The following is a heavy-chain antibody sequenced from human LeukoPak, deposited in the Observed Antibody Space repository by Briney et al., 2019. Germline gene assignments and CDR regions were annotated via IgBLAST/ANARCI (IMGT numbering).Heavy chain of an antibody. Sequence: PGRSLRLSCAASGYTFTGYYMHWVRQAPGQGLEWMGIINPSGGSTSYAQKFQGRVTMTRDTSTSTVYMELSSLRSEDTAVYYCASFGSPDFDYWGQGTLVTVSS. CDR1: GYTFTGYY. CDR3: ASFGSPDFDY. V-gene: IGHV1-46*01. J-gene: IGHJ4*02. D-gene: IGHD1-26*01. CDR2: INPSGGST.